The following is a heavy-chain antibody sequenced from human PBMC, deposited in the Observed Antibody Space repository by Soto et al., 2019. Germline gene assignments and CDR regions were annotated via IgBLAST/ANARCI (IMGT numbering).Heavy chain of an antibody. V-gene: IGHV4-34*01. J-gene: IGHJ6*02. D-gene: IGHD6-19*01. Sequence: QVQLQQWGAGLLKPSETLSLTCAVYGGSFSGYYWSWIRQPPGKGLEWIGEINHSGSTNYNPSLKSRVTIPVDTSKNQFSLRLGSVTAADTAVYYCASLIAVAGTEDYYYYYGMDVWGQGTTVTVSS. CDR1: GGSFSGYY. CDR2: INHSGST. CDR3: ASLIAVAGTEDYYYYYGMDV.